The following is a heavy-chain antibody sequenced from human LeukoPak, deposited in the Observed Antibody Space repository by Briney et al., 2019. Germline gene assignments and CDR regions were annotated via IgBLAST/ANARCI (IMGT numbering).Heavy chain of an antibody. CDR2: IYYSGST. V-gene: IGHV4-39*01. D-gene: IGHD3-22*01. Sequence: SETLSLTCTVSGGSISSSSYYWGWIRQPPGKVLEWIGSIYYSGSTYYNPSLKSRVTISVDTSKNQFSLKLSSVTAADTAVYYCARLDYYDSSGYYYARSGIDYWGQGTLVTVSS. J-gene: IGHJ4*02. CDR3: ARLDYYDSSGYYYARSGIDY. CDR1: GGSISSSSYY.